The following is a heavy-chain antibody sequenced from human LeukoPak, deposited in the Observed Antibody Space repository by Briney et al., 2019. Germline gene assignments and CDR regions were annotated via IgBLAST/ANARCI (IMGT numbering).Heavy chain of an antibody. V-gene: IGHV1-3*01. CDR3: ARDRYGGNSDWFDP. Sequence: GASVKVSCKASGYTFTSYAMLWVRQAPGQRLEWMGWINAGNGNTKYSQKFQGRVTITRDTSASTAYMELSSLRSEDTAVYYCARDRYGGNSDWFDPWGQGTLVTVSS. J-gene: IGHJ5*02. D-gene: IGHD4-23*01. CDR2: INAGNGNT. CDR1: GYTFTSYA.